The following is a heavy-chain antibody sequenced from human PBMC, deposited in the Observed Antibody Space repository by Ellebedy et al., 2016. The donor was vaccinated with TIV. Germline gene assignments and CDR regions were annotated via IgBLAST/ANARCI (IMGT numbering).Heavy chain of an antibody. Sequence: MPSETLSLTCTVSGGSISTYQWSWIRQPPGKGLELIGYIYNYGGSRYNPSLGSRVTISLDTSKNQFSLKLSSVTAADTALYYCARTTGYIANDYWGQGTLVTVSS. J-gene: IGHJ4*02. CDR1: GGSISTYQ. CDR3: ARTTGYIANDY. CDR2: IYNYGGS. D-gene: IGHD5-18*01. V-gene: IGHV4-59*01.